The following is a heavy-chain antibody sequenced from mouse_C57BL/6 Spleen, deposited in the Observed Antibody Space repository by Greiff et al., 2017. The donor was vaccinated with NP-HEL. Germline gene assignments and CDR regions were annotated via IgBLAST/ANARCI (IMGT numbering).Heavy chain of an antibody. J-gene: IGHJ2*01. V-gene: IGHV5-4*01. D-gene: IGHD1-1*01. CDR3: AREGTTHYFDY. Sequence: DVMLVESGGGLVKPGGSLKLSCAASGFTFSSYAMSWVRQTPEKRLEWVATISDGGSYTYYPDNVKGRFTISRDNAKNNLYLQMSHLKSEDTAMYYCAREGTTHYFDYWGQGTTLTVSS. CDR2: ISDGGSYT. CDR1: GFTFSSYA.